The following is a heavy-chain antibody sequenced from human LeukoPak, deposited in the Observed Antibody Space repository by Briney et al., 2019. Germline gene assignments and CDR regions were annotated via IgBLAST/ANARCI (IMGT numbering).Heavy chain of an antibody. J-gene: IGHJ4*02. CDR3: TSYSSYYGSGSRLYYFDY. CDR2: IKSKTDGGTT. CDR1: GFTFSSAW. Sequence: GGSLRLSCAASGFTFSSAWMSWVRQAPGKGLEWVGRIKSKTDGGTTDYAAPVKGRFTISRDDSKNSLYLQMNSLKTEDTAVYYCTSYSSYYGSGSRLYYFDYWGQGTLVTVSS. V-gene: IGHV3-15*01. D-gene: IGHD3-10*01.